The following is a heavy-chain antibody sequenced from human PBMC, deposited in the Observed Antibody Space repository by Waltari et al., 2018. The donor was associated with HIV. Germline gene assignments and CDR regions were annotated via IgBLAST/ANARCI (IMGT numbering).Heavy chain of an antibody. CDR2: FYPGDSDV. J-gene: IGHJ4*02. CDR1: GYHFTIYY. CDR3: ARLPYSSGWYFDN. D-gene: IGHD6-19*01. V-gene: IGHV5-51*03. Sequence: EVQLVQSGAVMKKPGQSLRISCRAFGYHFTIYYVAWVRQMPGIGLQWMGIFYPGDSDVRYSPSFQGQVTISVDKSVNTAYLHWTRLKASDTAIYYCARLPYSSGWYFDNWGQGTLVTVSS.